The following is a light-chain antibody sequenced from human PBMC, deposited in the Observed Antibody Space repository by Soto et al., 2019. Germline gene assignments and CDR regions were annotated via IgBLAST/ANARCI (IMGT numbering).Light chain of an antibody. V-gene: IGKV3D-20*02. J-gene: IGKJ3*01. CDR3: QQRSNWL. CDR1: RSFASSY. CDR2: AAS. Sequence: EIVLTQSPVTLSLSPGERATLSCRASRSFASSYLGWYQQKPGQAPRLLIYAASTRATGIPDRFSGSGSATDFTLTISRLEPEDSAVYYCQQRSNWLFGPGTKVDIK.